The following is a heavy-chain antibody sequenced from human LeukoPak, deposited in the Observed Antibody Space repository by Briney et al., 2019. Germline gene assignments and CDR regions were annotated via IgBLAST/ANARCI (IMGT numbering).Heavy chain of an antibody. CDR2: INTDGSST. D-gene: IGHD4-17*01. Sequence: GGSLRLSCAASGFTFSSYWMHWVRQAPGKGLVWVSRINTDGSSTSYADSVKGRFTISRDTAKNTLYLQMNSLRAEDTAVYYCARIGPTVTSLNWGQGTLVTVSS. V-gene: IGHV3-74*01. CDR1: GFTFSSYW. J-gene: IGHJ4*02. CDR3: ARIGPTVTSLN.